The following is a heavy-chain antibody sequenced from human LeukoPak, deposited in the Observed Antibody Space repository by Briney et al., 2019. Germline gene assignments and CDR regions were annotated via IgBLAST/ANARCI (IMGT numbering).Heavy chain of an antibody. CDR1: GFTFSSYG. Sequence: GGSLRLSCAASGFTFSSYGMHWVRQAPGKGLEWVAVISYDGSNKYYADSVKGRFTISRGNSKNTLYLQMNSLRAEDTAVYYCAKDPSLYDFWSGLFDYWGQGTLVTVSS. V-gene: IGHV3-30*18. CDR3: AKDPSLYDFWSGLFDY. CDR2: ISYDGSNK. J-gene: IGHJ4*02. D-gene: IGHD3-3*01.